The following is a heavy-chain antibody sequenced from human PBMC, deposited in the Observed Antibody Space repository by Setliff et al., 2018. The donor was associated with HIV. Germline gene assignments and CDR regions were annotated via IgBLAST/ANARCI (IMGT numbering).Heavy chain of an antibody. Sequence: ASVKVSCKISGYTLSELSMHWVRQAPGKGLEWMVGFNTEEGKTIYAQKFQGRVTMTEDTSTATAFMDLNNLRSEDTAVYYCAASISSRHYYGSALWGRGTLVTVSS. CDR2: FNTEEGKT. CDR1: GYTLSELS. J-gene: IGHJ2*01. D-gene: IGHD3-10*01. V-gene: IGHV1-24*01. CDR3: AASISSRHYYGSAL.